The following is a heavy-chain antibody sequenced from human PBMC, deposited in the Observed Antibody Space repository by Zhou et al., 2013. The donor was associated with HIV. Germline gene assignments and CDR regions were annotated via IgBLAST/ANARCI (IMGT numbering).Heavy chain of an antibody. CDR2: FIPVFGTS. J-gene: IGHJ4*02. D-gene: IGHD6-19*01. Sequence: QVQLVQSGAEVKEPGSSMKVSCKASGGSFSSYSFNWVRQAPGQGLEWMGGFIPVFGTSNYAEKFEGRVTITTDESTSTAYMQLTSLRYDDTAVYYCTRTAHTSAYHYWGQGALVTVS. CDR1: GGSFSSYS. CDR3: TRTAHTSAYHY. V-gene: IGHV1-69*05.